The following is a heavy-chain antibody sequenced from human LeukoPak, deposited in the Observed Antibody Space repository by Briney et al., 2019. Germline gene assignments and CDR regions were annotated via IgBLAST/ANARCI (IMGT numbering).Heavy chain of an antibody. CDR2: INPNSGDT. D-gene: IGHD2-2*01. J-gene: IGHJ4*02. V-gene: IGHV1-2*02. Sequence: GASVKVSCKASGYTFTAYYIHWVRQAPGQGREWMGWINPNSGDTNYAQKLQGRVTMTTDTSTSTAYMELRSLRSDDTAVYYCAREERYCSSTSCYEGWFDYWGQGTLVTVSS. CDR1: GYTFTAYY. CDR3: AREERYCSSTSCYEGWFDY.